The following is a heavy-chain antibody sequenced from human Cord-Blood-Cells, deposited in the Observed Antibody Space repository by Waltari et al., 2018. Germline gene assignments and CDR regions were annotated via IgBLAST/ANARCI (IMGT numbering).Heavy chain of an antibody. Sequence: QVQLVQSGAEVKKPGSSVKVSCKASGGTFSSYAISWVRQAPGQGLEWMGRIIPILGIANYAQKFKGRVTITADKSTSTAYMELSSLRSEDTAVYYCARPGRYCSSTSCYDAFDIWGQGTMVTVSS. J-gene: IGHJ3*02. CDR1: GGTFSSYA. D-gene: IGHD2-2*01. CDR3: ARPGRYCSSTSCYDAFDI. V-gene: IGHV1-69*09. CDR2: IIPILGIA.